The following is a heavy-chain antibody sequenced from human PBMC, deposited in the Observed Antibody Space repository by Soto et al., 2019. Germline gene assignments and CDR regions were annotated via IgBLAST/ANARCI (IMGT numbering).Heavy chain of an antibody. Sequence: NPSETLSLTCTVSGGSISSYYWSWIRQPAGKGLEWIGRIYTSGSTNYNPSLKSRVTMSVDTSKNQFSLKLSSVTAADTAVYYCVRLRYCSSTSCHRFDPWGQGTLVTVSS. D-gene: IGHD2-2*02. CDR1: GGSISSYY. CDR2: IYTSGST. J-gene: IGHJ5*02. V-gene: IGHV4-4*07. CDR3: VRLRYCSSTSCHRFDP.